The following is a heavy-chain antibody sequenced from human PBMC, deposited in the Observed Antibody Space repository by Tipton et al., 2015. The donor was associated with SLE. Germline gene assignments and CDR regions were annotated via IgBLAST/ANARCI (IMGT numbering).Heavy chain of an antibody. J-gene: IGHJ4*02. V-gene: IGHV4-31*03. CDR3: ARISATYWYFDF. CDR2: TYSSGSP. D-gene: IGHD1-26*01. CDR1: GGSITSGGYY. Sequence: TLSLPCTVSGGSITSGGYYWTWIRRHPGKGLEWIAYTYSSGSPSYNPSLESRFSISVDPSKNQFSLNVTSLTAADTAVYYCARISATYWYFDFWGQGALVTVSS.